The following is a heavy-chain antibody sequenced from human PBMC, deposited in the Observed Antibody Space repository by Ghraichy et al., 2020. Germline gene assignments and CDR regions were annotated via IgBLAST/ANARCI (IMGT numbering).Heavy chain of an antibody. CDR1: GFTFSSYG. CDR3: ARDLTGTKFDY. D-gene: IGHD1-7*01. Sequence: LNISCAASGFTFSSYGMHWVRQAPGKGLEWVAVISYDGSNKYYADSVKGRFTISRDNSKNTLYLQMNSLRAEDTAVYYCARDLTGTKFDYWGQGTLVTVSS. CDR2: ISYDGSNK. J-gene: IGHJ4*02. V-gene: IGHV3-30*03.